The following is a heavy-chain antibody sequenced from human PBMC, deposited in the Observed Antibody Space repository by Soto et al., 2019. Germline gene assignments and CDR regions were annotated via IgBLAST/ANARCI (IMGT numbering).Heavy chain of an antibody. J-gene: IGHJ4*02. V-gene: IGHV1-69*02. CDR3: ARMVKQQLGPPDY. D-gene: IGHD6-13*01. CDR1: GGTFSSYT. CDR2: IIPILGIA. Sequence: ASVKVSCKASGGTFSSYTISWVRQAPGQGLEWMGRIIPILGIANYAQKFQGRVTITADKSTSTAYMELSSLRSEDTAVYYCARMVKQQLGPPDYWGQGTLVTVSS.